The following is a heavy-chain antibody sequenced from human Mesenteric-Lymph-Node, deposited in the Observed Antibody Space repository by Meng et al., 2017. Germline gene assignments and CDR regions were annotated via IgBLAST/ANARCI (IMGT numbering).Heavy chain of an antibody. CDR2: ISSSSSYI. CDR3: ARDGGSSGWAKGRYYYYYGKDV. Sequence: GGSLRLSCAASGFTFSSYSMNWVRQAPGKGLEWVSSISSSSSYIYYADSVKGRFTISRDNAKNSLYLQMNSLRAEDTAVYYCARDGGSSGWAKGRYYYYYGKDVWGQGTTVTVSS. CDR1: GFTFSSYS. D-gene: IGHD6-19*01. V-gene: IGHV3-21*01. J-gene: IGHJ6*02.